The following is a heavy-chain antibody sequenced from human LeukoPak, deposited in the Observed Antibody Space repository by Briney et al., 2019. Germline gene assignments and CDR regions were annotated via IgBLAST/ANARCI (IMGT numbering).Heavy chain of an antibody. CDR2: NSSSGSTI. CDR1: GFTFSDYC. CDR3: ARTPRRHNWFDP. Sequence: PGGSLRLSCAASGFTFSDYCMSWIRQAPGKGLEWVSYNSSSGSTIYYADSVKGRFTISRDNAKNSLYLQMNSLRAEDTAVYYCARTPRRHNWFDPWGQGTLVTVSS. V-gene: IGHV3-11*01. J-gene: IGHJ5*02.